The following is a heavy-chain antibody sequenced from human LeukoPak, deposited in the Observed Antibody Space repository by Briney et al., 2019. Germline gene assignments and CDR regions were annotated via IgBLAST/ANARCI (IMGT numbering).Heavy chain of an antibody. D-gene: IGHD4-17*01. CDR1: GDSISRYS. CDR2: TFKSGST. J-gene: IGHJ6*02. Sequence: SETLSLTCIVSGDSISRYSWSWVRQPPGKGLDWITYTFKSGSTYYNPFLKSRVTISVDTSKNQFSLRLNSLTAADTAVYYCATYGLSEPHYYYGMDVWGQGTTVTVSS. CDR3: ATYGLSEPHYYYGMDV. V-gene: IGHV4-59*01.